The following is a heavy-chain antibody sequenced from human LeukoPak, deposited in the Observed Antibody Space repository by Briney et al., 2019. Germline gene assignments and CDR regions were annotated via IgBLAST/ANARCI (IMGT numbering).Heavy chain of an antibody. CDR3: ARRGYSYGHFDY. V-gene: IGHV4-39*07. J-gene: IGHJ4*02. CDR1: GGSISSSDYY. D-gene: IGHD5-18*01. Sequence: PPETLSLTCTVSGGSISSSDYYWGWLRQPPGKSLEWIGSVYYSGSTYYNPSLKSRVTISVDTSKNQFSLRLNSVTAADTAVYYCARRGYSYGHFDYWGQGTLVTVSS. CDR2: VYYSGST.